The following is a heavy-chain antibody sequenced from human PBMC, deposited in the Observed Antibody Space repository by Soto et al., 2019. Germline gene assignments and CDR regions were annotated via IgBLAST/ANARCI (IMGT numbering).Heavy chain of an antibody. J-gene: IGHJ4*02. CDR2: ISSSGTTI. D-gene: IGHD6-13*01. CDR3: VRFGGAAAGRGDY. CDR1: GFTFSSYE. Sequence: VQLVESGGGVVQPGRSLRLSCAASGFTFSSYEMNWVRQAPGKGLEWVSYISSSGTTIYYTDSVKGRFTISRDNAKKSLYLQMNGLRAEDTAVYYCVRFGGAAAGRGDYWGQGTLVAVSS. V-gene: IGHV3-48*03.